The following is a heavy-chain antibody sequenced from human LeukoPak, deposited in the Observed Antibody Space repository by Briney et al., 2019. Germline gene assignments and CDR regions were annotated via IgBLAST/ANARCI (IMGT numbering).Heavy chain of an antibody. CDR2: IYHSGIT. Sequence: SETLPLTCAVSGYSISSGYYWGWVRQPPGKGLEWIGSIYHSGITYYNTSLKSRVTMSVDTSKNQFSLKLSSVTAADTAVYYCARAYCSGDCNYLAQYFDYWGQGTLVTVSS. CDR3: ARAYCSGDCNYLAQYFDY. J-gene: IGHJ4*02. V-gene: IGHV4-38-2*01. D-gene: IGHD2-21*02. CDR1: GYSISSGYY.